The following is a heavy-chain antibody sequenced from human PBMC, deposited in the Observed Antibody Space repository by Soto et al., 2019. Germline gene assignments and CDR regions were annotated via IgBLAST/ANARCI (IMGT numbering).Heavy chain of an antibody. D-gene: IGHD1-26*01. V-gene: IGHV1-69*13. CDR3: ARTLGYCGSYWVYYYYGMDV. Sequence: SVKVSCKASGGTFSSYAISWVRQAPGQGLEWMGGIIPIFGTANYAQKFQGRVTITADESTSTAYMELSSLRSEDTAVYYCARTLGYCGSYWVYYYYGMDVWGQGTTVTVSS. CDR2: IIPIFGTA. J-gene: IGHJ6*02. CDR1: GGTFSSYA.